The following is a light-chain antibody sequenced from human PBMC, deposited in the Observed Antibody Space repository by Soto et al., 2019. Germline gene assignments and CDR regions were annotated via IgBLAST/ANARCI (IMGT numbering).Light chain of an antibody. Sequence: QSVLTQPASVSGSPGQSITISCTGTSSNIGTYNSVSWYQHHPGKAPKLLIFGDIDRPSGVSDRFSGSKSGNTASLTISGLQPEDEADYYGCSYTSTYTLVFGGGTKLTVL. J-gene: IGLJ3*02. CDR3: CSYTSTYTLV. CDR1: SSNIGTYNS. V-gene: IGLV2-14*01. CDR2: GDI.